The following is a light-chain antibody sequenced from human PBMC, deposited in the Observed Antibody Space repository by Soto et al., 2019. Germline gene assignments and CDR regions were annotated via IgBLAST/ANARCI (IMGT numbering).Light chain of an antibody. Sequence: EIVVTQSPGTLSLSPRERATLSCRASQSVSSSYLAWYQQKPGQAPRLLIYGASSRSTGIPDRFSGSGSGTDFTLTISRLEPEDFAVYYCQQYGSSPTFGQGTKLEIK. J-gene: IGKJ2*01. CDR3: QQYGSSPT. CDR1: QSVSSSY. CDR2: GAS. V-gene: IGKV3-20*01.